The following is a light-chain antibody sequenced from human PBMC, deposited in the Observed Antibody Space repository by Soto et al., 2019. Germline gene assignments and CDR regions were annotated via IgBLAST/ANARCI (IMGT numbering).Light chain of an antibody. CDR2: WAS. J-gene: IGKJ3*01. CDR1: QSVLYTSNNMNY. V-gene: IGKV4-1*01. CDR3: QQYHTCPVT. Sequence: DIVMTQSPDSLAVPLGERATINCTSSQSVLYTSNNMNYLTWYQQNPGQPPKLLIYWASTRESGVPDRFSGSGSGTDFTLTISSLQAEDVAVYYYQQYHTCPVTFGPGTKVAI.